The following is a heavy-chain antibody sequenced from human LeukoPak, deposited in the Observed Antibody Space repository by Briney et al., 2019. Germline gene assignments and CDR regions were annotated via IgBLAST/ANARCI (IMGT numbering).Heavy chain of an antibody. V-gene: IGHV4-4*07. CDR3: ARDRYNWNDVGGMDV. CDR2: IYTSGST. J-gene: IGHJ6*02. Sequence: SETLSLTCTVSGGSISSYYWSWIRRPAGKGLEWIGRIYTSGSTNYNPSLKSRVTMSVDTSKNQFSLKLSSVTAADTAVYYCARDRYNWNDVGGMDVWGQGTTVTVSS. D-gene: IGHD1-20*01. CDR1: GGSISSYY.